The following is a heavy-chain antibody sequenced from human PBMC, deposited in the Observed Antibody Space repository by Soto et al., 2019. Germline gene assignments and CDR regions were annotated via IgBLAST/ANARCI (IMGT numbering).Heavy chain of an antibody. Sequence: PSETLSLTCTGSGGSINGYYWNWIRQPPGKGLEWIGYIYFSGSTKYNPSLKSRVTISVDTSKSQFSLRLDSVSAAETAVYWCSRERGAVAGIADAFDVWGQGTVVTVSS. CDR1: GGSINGYY. V-gene: IGHV4-59*01. CDR2: IYFSGST. D-gene: IGHD6-19*01. J-gene: IGHJ3*01. CDR3: SRERGAVAGIADAFDV.